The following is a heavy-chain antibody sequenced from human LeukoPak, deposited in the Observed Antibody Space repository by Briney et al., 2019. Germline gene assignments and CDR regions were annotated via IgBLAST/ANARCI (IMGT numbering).Heavy chain of an antibody. CDR3: ARAEGYGDPPFDY. CDR2: ISYDGSNK. CDR1: GFTFSSYA. Sequence: PGGSLRLSCAASGFTFSSYAMHWVRQAPGKGLEWVAVISYDGSNKYYADSVKGRFTISRDNSKNTLYLQMNSLRAEDTAVYYCARAEGYGDPPFDYWGQGTLVTVSA. J-gene: IGHJ4*02. D-gene: IGHD4-17*01. V-gene: IGHV3-30-3*01.